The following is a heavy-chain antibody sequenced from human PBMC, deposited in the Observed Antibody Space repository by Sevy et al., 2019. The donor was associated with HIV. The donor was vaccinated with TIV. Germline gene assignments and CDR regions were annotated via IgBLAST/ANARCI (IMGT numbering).Heavy chain of an antibody. J-gene: IGHJ3*02. V-gene: IGHV4-59*01. D-gene: IGHD3-22*01. CDR1: GGSISAYY. CDR3: ARTVRGDFDSRATAFDI. CDR2: IYYTGSS. Sequence: SETLSLTCTVSGGSISAYYWSWIRQPPGKALEYIGFIYYTGSSYYNPSLKNRVTISVDTSKNQFSLNLSSVTAADTAVYYCARTVRGDFDSRATAFDIWGQGTMVTVSS.